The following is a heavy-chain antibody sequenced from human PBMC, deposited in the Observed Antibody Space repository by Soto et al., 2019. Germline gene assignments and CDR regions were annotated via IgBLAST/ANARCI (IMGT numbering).Heavy chain of an antibody. V-gene: IGHV5-51*01. CDR3: ARTIGPYDFWSGPTDY. CDR1: GYSFTSYW. Sequence: PGESLKISCKGSGYSFTSYWIGWVRQMPGKGLEWMGIIYPGDSDTRYSPSFQGQVTISADKSISTAYLQWSSLKASDTAMYYCARTIGPYDFWSGPTDYWGQGTLVTVSS. D-gene: IGHD3-3*01. CDR2: IYPGDSDT. J-gene: IGHJ4*02.